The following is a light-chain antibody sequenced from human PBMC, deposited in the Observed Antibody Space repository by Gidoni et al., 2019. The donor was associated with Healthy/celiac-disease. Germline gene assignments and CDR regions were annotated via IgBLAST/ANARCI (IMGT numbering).Light chain of an antibody. V-gene: IGKV1-5*01. Sequence: IQMTTSPSTLSASVGDRVTITCRASQSISSWLAWYQQKPGKAPKLLIYDASSLESGVPSRFSGSGSGTEFTLTISSLQPDDFATYYCQQYNSYTWTFGQGTKVEIK. J-gene: IGKJ1*01. CDR2: DAS. CDR3: QQYNSYTWT. CDR1: QSISSW.